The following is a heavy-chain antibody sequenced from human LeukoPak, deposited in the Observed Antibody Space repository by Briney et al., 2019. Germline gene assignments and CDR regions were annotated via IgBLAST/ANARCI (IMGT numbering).Heavy chain of an antibody. CDR1: GFTFSSYS. CDR2: IRISSSTI. Sequence: GGSLRLSCVASGFTFSSYSMNWVRRAPGKGLEGVSYIRISSSTIHYADSVKGRFTSSRDNAKNSLYLQMNSLRAEDTAVYYCAREVRPGIMIVVANSGYFDYWGQGTLVTVSS. V-gene: IGHV3-48*01. D-gene: IGHD3-22*01. CDR3: AREVRPGIMIVVANSGYFDY. J-gene: IGHJ4*02.